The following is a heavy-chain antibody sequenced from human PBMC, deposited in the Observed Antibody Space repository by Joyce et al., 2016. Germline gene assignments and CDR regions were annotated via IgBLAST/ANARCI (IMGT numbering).Heavy chain of an antibody. D-gene: IGHD2-8*01. J-gene: IGHJ4*02. V-gene: IGHV3-21*01. CDR1: GFTFSSYS. CDR2: LSSSSSYI. Sequence: EVQLVESGGGLVKPGWSLRLSCAASGFTFSSYSMSWVRQAPGKGLDWVSSLSSSSSYIKYTDSVKGRFTISRDNAKNSLYLQMNSLRVEDTAVYYCARSSYTNGIFDYWGQGTLVTVSS. CDR3: ARSSYTNGIFDY.